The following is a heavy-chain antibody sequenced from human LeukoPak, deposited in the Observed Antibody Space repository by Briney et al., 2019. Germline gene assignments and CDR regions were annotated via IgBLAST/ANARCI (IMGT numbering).Heavy chain of an antibody. Sequence: GSLRLSCAASGFTFSSYWLSWVRQAPGKGMEWVASIEQDGSQKYYVDSVRGRFTISRDNAKNSVYLQTNSLRVEDTAVYYCARNSGSNPFDYWGQGTLVTVYS. D-gene: IGHD1-26*01. CDR3: ARNSGSNPFDY. CDR2: IEQDGSQK. CDR1: GFTFSSYW. V-gene: IGHV3-7*01. J-gene: IGHJ4*02.